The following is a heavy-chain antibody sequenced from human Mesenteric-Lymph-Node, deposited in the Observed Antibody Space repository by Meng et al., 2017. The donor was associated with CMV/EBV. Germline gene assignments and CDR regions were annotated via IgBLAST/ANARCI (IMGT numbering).Heavy chain of an antibody. V-gene: IGHV3-15*01. CDR2: IKSKTDEETT. Sequence: GGPLRLSCVASGFTSTAAWMSWVRQAPGQGLEWVGRIKSKTDEETTDYAAPVKGRFTITRDDLKNTLYLQMNSLKTEDTAVYYCTTSMVDYWGQGTLVTVSS. CDR1: GFTSTAAW. CDR3: TTSMVDY. J-gene: IGHJ4*02. D-gene: IGHD2-8*01.